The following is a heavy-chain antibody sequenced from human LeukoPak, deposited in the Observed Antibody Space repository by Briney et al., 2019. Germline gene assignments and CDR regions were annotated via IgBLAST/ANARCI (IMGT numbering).Heavy chain of an antibody. CDR3: ARGKGYSYGYQVDY. CDR2: INHSGST. Sequence: SETLSLTCAVYGGSFSGYYWSWIRQPPGKGLEWIGEINHSGSTNYNPSLKSRVAISVDTSKNQFSLKLSPVTAADTAVYYCARGKGYSYGYQVDYWGQGTLVTVSS. CDR1: GGSFSGYY. J-gene: IGHJ4*02. V-gene: IGHV4-34*01. D-gene: IGHD5-18*01.